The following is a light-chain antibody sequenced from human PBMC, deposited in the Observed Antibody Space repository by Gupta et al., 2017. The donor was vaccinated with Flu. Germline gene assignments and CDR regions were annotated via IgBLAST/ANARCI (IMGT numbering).Light chain of an antibody. V-gene: IGKV1-9*01. Sequence: DIQLTQSPSFLSASVGDRVTITCRASQAIGNSLAWYRQKPGKAPNLLIYDTSTLQSGVPSRFSGSGSGTEFTLTISSLQPEDFATYYCQLLKNYPLFTFGPGTKVDFK. CDR1: QAIGNS. CDR2: DTS. CDR3: QLLKNYPLFT. J-gene: IGKJ3*01.